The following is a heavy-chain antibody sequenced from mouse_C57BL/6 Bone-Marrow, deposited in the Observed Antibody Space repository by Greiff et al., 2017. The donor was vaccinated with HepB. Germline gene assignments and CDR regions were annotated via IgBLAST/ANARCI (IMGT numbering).Heavy chain of an antibody. J-gene: IGHJ4*01. Sequence: EVHLVESGGDLVKPGGSLKLSCAASGFTFSSYGMSWVRQTPDKRLEWVATISSGGSYTYYPDSVKGRFTISRDNAKNTLYLQMSSLKSEDTAMYYCASGERYAIDYWGQGTSVTVSS. CDR1: GFTFSSYG. CDR2: ISSGGSYT. CDR3: ASGERYAIDY. V-gene: IGHV5-6*01.